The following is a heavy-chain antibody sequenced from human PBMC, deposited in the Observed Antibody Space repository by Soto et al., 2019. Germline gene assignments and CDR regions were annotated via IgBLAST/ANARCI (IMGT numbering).Heavy chain of an antibody. CDR1: GGTFSSHG. CDR2: IIPTFGTP. Sequence: QVQRVQSGTVVQRRGSSVKVSCQASGGTFSSHGMAWVRQAPGQGLEWMGGIIPTFGTPTYAPKFQGRVTITADKSTNTAYMELSSLSSEDTGVYYCASERSAQDFDFWGQGTLITVSS. CDR3: ASERSAQDFDF. V-gene: IGHV1-69*06. J-gene: IGHJ4*02. D-gene: IGHD1-26*01.